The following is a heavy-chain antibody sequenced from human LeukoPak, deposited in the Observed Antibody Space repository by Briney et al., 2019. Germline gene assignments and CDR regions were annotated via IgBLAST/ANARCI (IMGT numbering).Heavy chain of an antibody. V-gene: IGHV1-18*01. CDR1: GYTFTSYG. CDR2: ISAYNGNT. Sequence: ASVKVSCKASGYTFTSYGISWVRQAPGQGLEWMGWISAYNGNTNYAQKLQSRVTMTTDTSTSTAYMELRSLRSDDTAVYYCARDEYLRNYDFWSGYYKNWFDPWGQGTLVTVSS. D-gene: IGHD3-3*01. CDR3: ARDEYLRNYDFWSGYYKNWFDP. J-gene: IGHJ5*02.